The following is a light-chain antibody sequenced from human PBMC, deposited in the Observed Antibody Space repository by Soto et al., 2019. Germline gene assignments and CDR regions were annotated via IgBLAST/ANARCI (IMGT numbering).Light chain of an antibody. Sequence: DMEMTQSPSSLSASVGDRVTITCRASQSISNYLIWYQQKPGKVPKLLIYAASSLQSGVPTRFSGSGSGTDFTLTISRLQPEDFATYYCQQNYGTPLTFGGGTKIEIK. V-gene: IGKV1-39*01. CDR1: QSISNY. J-gene: IGKJ4*01. CDR3: QQNYGTPLT. CDR2: AAS.